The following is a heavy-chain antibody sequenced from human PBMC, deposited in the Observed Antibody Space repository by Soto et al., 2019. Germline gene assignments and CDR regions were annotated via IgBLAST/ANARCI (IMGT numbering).Heavy chain of an antibody. V-gene: IGHV1-69*01. Sequence: VQLVQSGAEVKKPGSSVKVSCPASGGTFSSYAISWVRQAPGQGLEWMGGIIPIFGTANYAQKFQGRVTITADESTSTAYMELSSLRSEDTAVYYCARERIAAAGIRYFDLWGRGTLVTVSS. CDR3: ARERIAAAGIRYFDL. D-gene: IGHD6-13*01. CDR2: IIPIFGTA. J-gene: IGHJ2*01. CDR1: GGTFSSYA.